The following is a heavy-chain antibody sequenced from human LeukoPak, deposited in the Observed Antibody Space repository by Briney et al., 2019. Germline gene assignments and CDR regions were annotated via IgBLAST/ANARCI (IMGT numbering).Heavy chain of an antibody. Sequence: GRSLRLSCAASGFTFISYAMHWVRQAPGKGLEWVAVISYDGSNKYYADSVKGRFTISRDNSKNTLYLQMNSLRAEDTAVYYCAREIRGYSYFDYWGQGTLVTVSS. CDR1: GFTFISYA. D-gene: IGHD1-26*01. CDR3: AREIRGYSYFDY. J-gene: IGHJ4*02. V-gene: IGHV3-30-3*01. CDR2: ISYDGSNK.